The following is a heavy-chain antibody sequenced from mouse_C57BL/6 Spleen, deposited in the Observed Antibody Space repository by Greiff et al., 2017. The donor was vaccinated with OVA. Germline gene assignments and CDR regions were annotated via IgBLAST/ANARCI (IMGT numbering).Heavy chain of an antibody. J-gene: IGHJ4*01. D-gene: IGHD1-1*01. CDR1: GYAFSSSW. CDR2: IYPGDGDT. Sequence: QVQLQQSGPELVKPGASVKISCKASGYAFSSSWMNWVKQRPGKGLEWIGRIYPGDGDTNYNGKFKGKATLTADKSSSTAYMQLSSLTSEDSAVYFCARSDYYGSSYGAMDYWGQGTSVTVSS. V-gene: IGHV1-82*01. CDR3: ARSDYYGSSYGAMDY.